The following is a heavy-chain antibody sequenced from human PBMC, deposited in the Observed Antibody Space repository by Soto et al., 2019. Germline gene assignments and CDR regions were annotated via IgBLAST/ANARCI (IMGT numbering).Heavy chain of an antibody. D-gene: IGHD3-22*01. CDR3: ARDYYKYYDSSGYYRSPAY. V-gene: IGHV3-23*01. J-gene: IGHJ4*02. CDR2: ISGSGGSK. Sequence: GGSLRLSCAASGFTFSSYAMSWVRQAPGKGLEWVSAISGSGGSKDYADSVKGRFTISRDNSRNTLFLQMNSLRAEDTAVYYCARDYYKYYDSSGYYRSPAYWGQGTLVTVSS. CDR1: GFTFSSYA.